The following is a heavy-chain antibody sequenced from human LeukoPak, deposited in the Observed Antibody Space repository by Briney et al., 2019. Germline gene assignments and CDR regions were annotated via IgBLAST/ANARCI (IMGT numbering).Heavy chain of an antibody. CDR3: ASLPSSSSWYVRDD. CDR1: WGSISSSNW. CDR2: IYHSGST. D-gene: IGHD6-13*01. J-gene: IGHJ4*02. Sequence: SETLSLTCAVSWGSISSSNWWSWVRQPPGKGLECIGEIYHSGSTNYNPSLKSRVTISVDKSKNQFSLKLSSVTAADTAVYYCASLPSSSSWYVRDDWGQGTLVTVSS. V-gene: IGHV4-4*02.